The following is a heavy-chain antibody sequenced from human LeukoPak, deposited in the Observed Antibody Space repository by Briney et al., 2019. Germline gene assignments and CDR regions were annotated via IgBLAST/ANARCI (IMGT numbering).Heavy chain of an antibody. CDR3: ARGRVYYGLGAWYYYYMDV. CDR2: IYYSGST. V-gene: IGHV4-39*07. D-gene: IGHD3-10*01. J-gene: IGHJ6*03. Sequence: SETLSLTCTVSGGSISSSSYYWGWIRQPPGKGLEWIGSIYYSGSTYYNPSLKSRVTISVDTSKNQFSLKLSSVTAADTAVYYCARGRVYYGLGAWYYYYMDVWGKGTTVTVSS. CDR1: GGSISSSSYY.